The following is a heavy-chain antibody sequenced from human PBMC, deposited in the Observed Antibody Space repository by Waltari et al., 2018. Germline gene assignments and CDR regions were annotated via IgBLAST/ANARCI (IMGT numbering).Heavy chain of an antibody. J-gene: IGHJ4*02. Sequence: QVQLQESGPGLVKPSETLSLTCTVSGGSVTGYYWSWIRQPPGKGLEWIGHIYYSGTTEYNPSLKSRVTISVDTSRNQFSLNLSSVTAADTAVYYCAREIYGGNSRPYDYWGQGTLVTVSS. V-gene: IGHV4-59*02. CDR3: AREIYGGNSRPYDY. D-gene: IGHD2-15*01. CDR1: GGSVTGYY. CDR2: IYYSGTT.